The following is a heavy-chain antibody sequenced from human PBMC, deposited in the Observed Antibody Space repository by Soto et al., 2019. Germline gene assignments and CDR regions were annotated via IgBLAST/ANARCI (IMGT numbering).Heavy chain of an antibody. J-gene: IGHJ4*01. Sequence: QVQLQQWGAGLLKPSETMSLTCAVCGGSFSGYYWTCIRQPQGKGVEWSGEINHSGRTNFNPSPKSRVTTSVDTSKNQFSLKRSSVTAADTAVYYCARVYVRNFDYWGHGTLVTVSS. CDR2: INHSGRT. V-gene: IGHV4-34*01. CDR1: GGSFSGYY. CDR3: ARVYVRNFDY. D-gene: IGHD3-10*02.